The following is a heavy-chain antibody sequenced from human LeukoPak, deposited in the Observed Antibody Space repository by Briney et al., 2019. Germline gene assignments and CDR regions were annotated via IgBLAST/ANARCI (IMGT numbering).Heavy chain of an antibody. Sequence: GSLRLSCAASGFTFSTYSMNWVRQAPRKGLEWLSYISSSSSTVYYADSVKGRFTISRDNAKNSLYLQMNSLRAEDTAVYYCARGSTYYDSSGQVPFDYWGQGTLVTVSS. CDR3: ARGSTYYDSSGQVPFDY. CDR1: GFTFSTYS. D-gene: IGHD3-22*01. CDR2: ISSSSSTV. V-gene: IGHV3-48*01. J-gene: IGHJ4*02.